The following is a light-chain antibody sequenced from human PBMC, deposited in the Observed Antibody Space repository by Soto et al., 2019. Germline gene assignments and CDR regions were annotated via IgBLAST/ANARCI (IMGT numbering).Light chain of an antibody. J-gene: IGKJ4*01. CDR3: QQYNNWPLT. Sequence: ILMTQSPATLSVSPGDRATLSCWASRSVSRNLAWYQKKPGQAPRLLVWRASIRATDMAARFSGSGSGTEFTLTISSLQPEDSAVYYCQQYNNWPLTFGGGTKVDIK. CDR2: RAS. V-gene: IGKV3-15*01. CDR1: RSVSRN.